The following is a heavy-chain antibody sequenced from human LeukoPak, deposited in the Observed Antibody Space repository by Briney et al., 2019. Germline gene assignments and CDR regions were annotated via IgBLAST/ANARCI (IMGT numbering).Heavy chain of an antibody. D-gene: IGHD3-22*01. CDR3: ARRYFYDSSLDY. V-gene: IGHV3-48*02. CDR2: ISSSGGTI. CDR1: GFTFSTYG. Sequence: PGGSLRLSCAASGFTFSTYGMTWVRQAPGKGLEWVSYISSSGGTIYYADSVKGRFTASRDNAKNSLYLQMNSLRDEDTALYYCARRYFYDSSLDYWGQGTLVTVSS. J-gene: IGHJ4*02.